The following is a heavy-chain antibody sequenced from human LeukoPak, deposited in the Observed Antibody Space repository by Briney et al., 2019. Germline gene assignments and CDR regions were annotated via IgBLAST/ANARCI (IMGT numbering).Heavy chain of an antibody. J-gene: IGHJ5*02. V-gene: IGHV4-59*01. CDR1: GGSISSYY. D-gene: IGHD2/OR15-2a*01. Sequence: PLETLSLTCTVSGGSISSYYWSWIRQPPGKGLEWIGYMYYSGSTNYNPSLKSRVTISLDTSKNKFSLKLSSVTAADTAVYYCARNIDWFDPWGQGTLVTVSS. CDR3: ARNIDWFDP. CDR2: MYYSGST.